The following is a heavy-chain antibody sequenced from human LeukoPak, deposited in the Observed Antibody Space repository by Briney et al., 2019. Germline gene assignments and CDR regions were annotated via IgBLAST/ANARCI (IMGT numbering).Heavy chain of an antibody. D-gene: IGHD6-13*01. CDR2: ISSSGSTI. CDR1: GFTFSDYY. CDR3: ARDPGGGIAAAEPEYFQH. J-gene: IGHJ1*01. V-gene: IGHV3-11*04. Sequence: GGSLRLSCAASGFTFSDYYMSWIRQAPGKGLEWVSYISSSGSTIYYADSVKGRFTISRDNAKNSLYLQMNSLRAEDTAVYYCARDPGGGIAAAEPEYFQHWGQGTLVTVSS.